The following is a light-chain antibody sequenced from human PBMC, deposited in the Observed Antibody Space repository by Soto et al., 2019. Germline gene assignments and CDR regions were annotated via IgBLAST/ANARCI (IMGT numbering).Light chain of an antibody. V-gene: IGKV1-5*01. Sequence: DIQTTQSPSTLSASVGDRVTITCRASQSISNWLAWYQQKPGKAPKLLIYDVSSLESGVPSRFSGSGSGTEFTLTINSLQPDDFATYYCQQYNTFWTFGQGTKVDIK. J-gene: IGKJ1*01. CDR3: QQYNTFWT. CDR2: DVS. CDR1: QSISNW.